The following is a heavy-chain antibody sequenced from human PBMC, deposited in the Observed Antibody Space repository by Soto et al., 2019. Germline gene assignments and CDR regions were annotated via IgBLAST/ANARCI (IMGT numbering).Heavy chain of an antibody. D-gene: IGHD2-8*01. CDR3: TRGYSTDCSNGVCSFFYNHDMDV. J-gene: IGHJ6*02. CDR2: INPKSGGT. CDR1: GYSFTDYH. Sequence: WASVKVSCKASGYSFTDYHIHWVRQAPGQGLEWLGRINPKSGGTSTAQKFQGWVTMTTDTSISTASMELTRLTSDDTAIYYCTRGYSTDCSNGVCSFFYNHDMDVWGQGTTVTVSS. V-gene: IGHV1-2*04.